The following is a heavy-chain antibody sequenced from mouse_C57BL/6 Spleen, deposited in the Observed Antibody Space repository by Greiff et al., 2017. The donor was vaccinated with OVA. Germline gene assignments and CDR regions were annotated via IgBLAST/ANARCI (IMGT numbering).Heavy chain of an antibody. CDR1: GYSITSGYD. CDR3: AREETYYYGSSYWYFDV. D-gene: IGHD1-1*01. CDR2: ISYGGST. Sequence: EVKLQESGPGMVKPSQSLSLTCTVTGYSITSGYDWHWIRHFPGNKLEWMGYISYGGSTNYNPSLKSRISITYDTSKNHFFLKLNSVTTEDTATYYCAREETYYYGSSYWYFDVWGTGTTVTVSS. V-gene: IGHV3-1*01. J-gene: IGHJ1*03.